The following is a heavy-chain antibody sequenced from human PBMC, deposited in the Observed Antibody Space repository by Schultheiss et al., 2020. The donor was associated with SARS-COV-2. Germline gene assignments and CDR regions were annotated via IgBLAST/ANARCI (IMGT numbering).Heavy chain of an antibody. CDR1: GFTFSSYA. Sequence: GESLKISCAASGFTFSSYAMHWVRQAPGKGLEWVAVISYDGSNKYYADSVKGRFTISRDNSKNTLYLQMGSLRPEDMAVYYCAREVTGDLDYWGQGTLVTVSS. CDR2: ISYDGSNK. D-gene: IGHD7-27*01. V-gene: IGHV3-30*14. CDR3: AREVTGDLDY. J-gene: IGHJ4*02.